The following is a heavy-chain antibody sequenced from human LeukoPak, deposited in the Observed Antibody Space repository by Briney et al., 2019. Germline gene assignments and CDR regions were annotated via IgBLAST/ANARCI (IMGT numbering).Heavy chain of an antibody. J-gene: IGHJ6*03. CDR1: GGSFNGYY. D-gene: IGHD5-18*01. Sequence: PSEALSLTCAVYGGSFNGYYWSWIRQPPGEGLEWIGEINHSGSTNYNPSLKSRVTISVDTSKNQFSLRLSSVTAADTAVYYCARRTRGYNYGLYVPYYYMDVWGKGTTVTVSS. CDR3: ARRTRGYNYGLYVPYYYMDV. V-gene: IGHV4-34*01. CDR2: INHSGST.